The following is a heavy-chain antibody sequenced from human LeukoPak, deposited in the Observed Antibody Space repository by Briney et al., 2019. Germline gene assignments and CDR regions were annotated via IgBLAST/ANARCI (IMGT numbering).Heavy chain of an antibody. D-gene: IGHD2-2*01. J-gene: IGHJ4*02. CDR1: GYSFTSYW. CDR2: IYPGDSDT. V-gene: IGHV5-51*01. CDR3: ARHPSGVVVPAAMVY. Sequence: GESLKISCKGSGYSFTSYWIGWVRQMPGKGLEWMGIIYPGDSDTRYSPSFQGQVTISADKSISTAYLQWSSLKASDTAMYYCARHPSGVVVPAAMVYWGQGTLVTVSS.